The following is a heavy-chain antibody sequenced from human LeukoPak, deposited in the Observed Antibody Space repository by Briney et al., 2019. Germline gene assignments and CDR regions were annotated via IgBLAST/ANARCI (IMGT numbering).Heavy chain of an antibody. CDR1: GFTFSSYG. CDR3: ARTGSSGFSTMGY. J-gene: IGHJ4*02. D-gene: IGHD3-22*01. Sequence: PGGSLRLSCAASGFTFSSYGMSWVRQAPGKGLEWVSVISGSGGSTNYADSVKGRFTISRDNTKNTLYLQMNSLRAEDAAVYYCARTGSSGFSTMGYWGQGTLVTVSS. CDR2: ISGSGGST. V-gene: IGHV3-23*01.